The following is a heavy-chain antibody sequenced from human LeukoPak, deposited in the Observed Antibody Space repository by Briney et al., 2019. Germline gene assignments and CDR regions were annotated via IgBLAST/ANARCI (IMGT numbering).Heavy chain of an antibody. CDR3: ARTEMVRGVIVDY. CDR1: GFTFSSYS. J-gene: IGHJ4*02. D-gene: IGHD3-10*01. V-gene: IGHV3-48*01. Sequence: GGSLRLSCAASGFTFSSYSMNWVRQAPGKGLEWVSYISSSSSTIYYADSVKGRFTISRDNAKNSLYLQMNSLRAEDTAVYYCARTEMVRGVIVDYWGQGTLVTVSS. CDR2: ISSSSSTI.